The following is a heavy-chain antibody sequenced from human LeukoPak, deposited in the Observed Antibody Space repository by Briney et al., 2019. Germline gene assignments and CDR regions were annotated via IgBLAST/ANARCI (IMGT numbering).Heavy chain of an antibody. J-gene: IGHJ4*02. CDR1: GFTFSSYA. CDR2: IRYDGGNM. Sequence: GGALRLSCAASGFTFSSYAMNWVRQAPGKGLEWVAFIRYDGGNMYYADSVKGRFTISRDNSKNTLYLQMNSLRAEDTAVYYCSKENVNTAMIGEGFDFWGQGTLVTVSS. D-gene: IGHD5-18*01. CDR3: SKENVNTAMIGEGFDF. V-gene: IGHV3-30*02.